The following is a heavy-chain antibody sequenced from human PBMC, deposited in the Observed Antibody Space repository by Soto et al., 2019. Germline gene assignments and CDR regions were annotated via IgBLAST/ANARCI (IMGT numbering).Heavy chain of an antibody. CDR2: ISYDGSNT. D-gene: IGHD1-26*01. J-gene: IGHJ4*02. CDR1: GFTLSSYG. CDR3: AKEGGLSGSYYISSSYYFDY. V-gene: IGHV3-30*18. Sequence: QVQLVESGGGVVQPGRSLRLSCVASGFTLSSYGMYWVRQDPGKGLEWVAIISYDGSNTYYADSVKGRFTISRDNSKNTLYLQMNSLRAEDTSVYYCAKEGGLSGSYYISSSYYFDYWGQGTLVTVSS.